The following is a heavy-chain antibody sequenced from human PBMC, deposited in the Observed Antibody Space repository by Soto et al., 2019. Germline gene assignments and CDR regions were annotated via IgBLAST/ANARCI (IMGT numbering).Heavy chain of an antibody. Sequence: QVQLQQWGAGLLKPSETLSLTCAVYGGSFSGYYWSWIRQPPGKGLEWIGEINHSGSTNYNPSLKSRVTISVDTSKNQFSLKLSXXXXXDTAVXXXXXXXXXXXXXXXXXRSNWFDPWGQGTLVTVSS. J-gene: IGHJ5*02. CDR1: GGSFSGYY. CDR3: XXXXXXXXXXXXXXRSNWFDP. CDR2: INHSGST. V-gene: IGHV4-34*01.